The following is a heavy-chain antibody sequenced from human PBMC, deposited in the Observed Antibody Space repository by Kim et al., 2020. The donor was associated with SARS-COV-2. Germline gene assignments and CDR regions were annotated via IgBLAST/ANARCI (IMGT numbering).Heavy chain of an antibody. D-gene: IGHD6-13*01. Sequence: ASVKVSCKASGYTFTGYYMHWVRQAPGQGLEWMGWINPNSGGTNYAQKFQGRVTMTRDTSISTAYMELSRLRSDDTAVYYCASFMYSSSWDDAFDIWGQGTMVTVSS. CDR1: GYTFTGYY. CDR2: INPNSGGT. J-gene: IGHJ3*02. V-gene: IGHV1-2*02. CDR3: ASFMYSSSWDDAFDI.